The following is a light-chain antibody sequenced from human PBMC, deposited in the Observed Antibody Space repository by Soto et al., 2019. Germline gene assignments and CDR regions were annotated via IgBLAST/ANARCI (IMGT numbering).Light chain of an antibody. Sequence: QVSQSPSSLSASVGDRVTITCGASQGIRDDLGWYQQKPGKAPKLLIYDASSLESWVPSRFSGSGSGTEFTPTISRLQPDDFATYFCQQYNSYPWTFGRGVKADIK. V-gene: IGKV1-13*02. J-gene: IGKJ1*01. CDR2: DAS. CDR1: QGIRDD. CDR3: QQYNSYPWT.